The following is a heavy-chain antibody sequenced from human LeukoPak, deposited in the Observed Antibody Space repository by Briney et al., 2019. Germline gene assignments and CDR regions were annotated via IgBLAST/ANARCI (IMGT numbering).Heavy chain of an antibody. CDR1: GYTFTDYA. V-gene: IGHV1-3*03. CDR2: ITTGRGET. J-gene: IGHJ4*02. Sequence: ASVKVSCKASGYTFTDYALHWVRQAPGQSLEWMGWITTGRGETRYSQEFQRRITFTRDTSASTVYMDLSNLRSEDTAVYYCARGGKQWRGGNYFDSWGQGTLVAVSS. D-gene: IGHD6-19*01. CDR3: ARGGKQWRGGNYFDS.